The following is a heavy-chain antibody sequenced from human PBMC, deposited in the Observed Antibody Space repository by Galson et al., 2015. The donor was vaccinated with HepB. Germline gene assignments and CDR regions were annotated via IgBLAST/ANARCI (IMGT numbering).Heavy chain of an antibody. CDR2: INFDGTST. CDR1: GFTFSYYW. D-gene: IGHD6-19*01. V-gene: IGHV3-74*01. Sequence: SLRLSCAASGFTFSYYWMHWVRQAPGKGLVWVSYINFDGTSTRFADSVKGRFTVSRDNAENTLFLQMNNLRAEDTAVYYCAREFAFGCGSYSHWGQGTLVTVSS. J-gene: IGHJ4*02. CDR3: AREFAFGCGSYSH.